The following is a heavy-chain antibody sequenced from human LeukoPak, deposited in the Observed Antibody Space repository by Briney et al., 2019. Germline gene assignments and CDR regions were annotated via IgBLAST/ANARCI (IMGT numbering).Heavy chain of an antibody. CDR3: ARDPIGIAAAGSLEFDY. Sequence: SETLSLTCAVYGGSFSGYYWSWIRQPPGKGLEWIGEINHSGSTNYNPSLKSRVTISVDKSKNQFSLKLSSVTAADTAVYYCARDPIGIAAAGSLEFDYWGQGTLVTVSS. V-gene: IGHV4-34*01. J-gene: IGHJ4*02. D-gene: IGHD6-13*01. CDR2: INHSGST. CDR1: GGSFSGYY.